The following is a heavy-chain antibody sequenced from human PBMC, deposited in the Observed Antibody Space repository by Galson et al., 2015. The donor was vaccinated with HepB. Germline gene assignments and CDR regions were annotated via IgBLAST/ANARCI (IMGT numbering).Heavy chain of an antibody. CDR2: IIPIFGTS. D-gene: IGHD6-6*01. CDR1: GGTFSSNA. CDR3: ARVPPYSSSSYYHYGMDV. J-gene: IGHJ6*02. V-gene: IGHV1-69*06. Sequence: SVKVSCKASGGTFSSNAISWVRQAPGQGLEWMGGIIPIFGTSTYAQKFQGRVMITADKSTTTVYMELSSLRSEDTALYYCARVPPYSSSSYYHYGMDVWGQGTTVTVSS.